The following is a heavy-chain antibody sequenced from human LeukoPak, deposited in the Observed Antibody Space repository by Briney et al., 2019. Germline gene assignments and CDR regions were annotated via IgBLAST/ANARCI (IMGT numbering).Heavy chain of an antibody. CDR1: GGSISDDY. CDR2: IHYSGTT. J-gene: IGHJ4*02. V-gene: IGHV4-59*01. CDR3: ARGAGWYNY. D-gene: IGHD6-19*01. Sequence: SETLSLTCTVSGGSISDDYWSWFRQPPGEGLEWIAYIHYSGTTNYNPSLKSRVTISIDTSKKQFSLKVSSVTAADTAVYYCARGAGWYNYWGQGTLVTVSS.